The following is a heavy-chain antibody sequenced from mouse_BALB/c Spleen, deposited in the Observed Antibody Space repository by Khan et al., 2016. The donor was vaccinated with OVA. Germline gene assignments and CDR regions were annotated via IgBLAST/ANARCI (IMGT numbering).Heavy chain of an antibody. V-gene: IGHV1-37*01. J-gene: IGHJ3*01. Sequence: VQLQQSGPELVKPGASMKKSCKASGYSFTGYTMNWVKQSRVKNLEWIGLINPYNGGTAYNLKFGGKATLTVDKSSNTAYMELLSLTSEDSAVYYCVRSASYGDYVEAWFAYWGQGTLVTVSA. CDR2: INPYNGGT. CDR1: GYSFTGYT. D-gene: IGHD2-13*01. CDR3: VRSASYGDYVEAWFAY.